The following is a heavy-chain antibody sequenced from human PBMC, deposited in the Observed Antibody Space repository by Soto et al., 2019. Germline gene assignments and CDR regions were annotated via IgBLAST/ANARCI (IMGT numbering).Heavy chain of an antibody. CDR1: GFTFSNAW. D-gene: IGHD3-10*01. CDR3: TPVPGATYYYYGMDV. J-gene: IGHJ6*02. Sequence: PGGSLRLSCAASGFTFSNAWMSWVRQAPGKGLEWVGRIKSKTDGGTTDYAAPVKGRFTISRDDSKNTLYLQMNSLKTEDTAVYYCTPVPGATYYYYGMDVWGQGTTVTVSS. V-gene: IGHV3-15*01. CDR2: IKSKTDGGTT.